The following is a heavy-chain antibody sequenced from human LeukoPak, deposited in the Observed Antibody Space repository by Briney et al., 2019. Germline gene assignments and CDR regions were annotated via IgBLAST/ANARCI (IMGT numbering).Heavy chain of an antibody. Sequence: SETLSLTCTVSGYSISSGYYWGWIRQPPGKGLEWIGSIYYSGSTFYNPSLKSRITISVDTSKKQFSLKVKSVTAADTAVYYCARQSTFGFFDYWGQGTLVTVSS. CDR3: ARQSTFGFFDY. CDR2: IYYSGST. J-gene: IGHJ4*02. V-gene: IGHV4-38-2*02. CDR1: GYSISSGYY. D-gene: IGHD3-16*01.